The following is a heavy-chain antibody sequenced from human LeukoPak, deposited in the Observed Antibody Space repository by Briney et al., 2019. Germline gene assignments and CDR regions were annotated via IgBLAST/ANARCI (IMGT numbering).Heavy chain of an antibody. CDR3: AKKLRASVDYRLGPLDY. V-gene: IGHV3-30*04. CDR1: GFTFSSYA. J-gene: IGHJ4*02. CDR2: ISYDGSNK. Sequence: GRSLRLSCAASGFTFSSYAMHWVRQAPGKGLEWAAVISYDGSNKYYADSVKGRFTISRDNSKNTLYLQMNSLRAEDTAVYYCAKKLRASVDYRLGPLDYWGQGTLVTVSS. D-gene: IGHD4-11*01.